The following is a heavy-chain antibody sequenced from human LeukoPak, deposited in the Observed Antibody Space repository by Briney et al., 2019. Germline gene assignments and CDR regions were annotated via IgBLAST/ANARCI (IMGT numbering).Heavy chain of an antibody. CDR1: GGTFSSYA. V-gene: IGHV1-69*05. D-gene: IGHD5-24*01. CDR3: ARSRDGYNYLDY. CDR2: IIPIFGTA. Sequence: SVKVSCKASGGTFSSYAISWVRQAPGEGLEWMGGIIPIFGTANYAQKFQGRVTITTDESTSTAYMELSSLRSEDTAVYYCARSRDGYNYLDYWGQGTLVTVSS. J-gene: IGHJ4*02.